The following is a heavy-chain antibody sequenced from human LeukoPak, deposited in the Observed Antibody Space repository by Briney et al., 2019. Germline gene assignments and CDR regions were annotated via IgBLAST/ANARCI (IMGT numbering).Heavy chain of an antibody. D-gene: IGHD5-18*01. J-gene: IGHJ6*03. Sequence: SETLSLNCAVSGYSISSGYYWGWIRQPPGKGLDWIGSIYHSGSTYYNPSLKSRVTISVDTSKNQFSLKLSSVTAADTAVYYCARHRNLDTAYYMDVWGKGTTVTVSS. V-gene: IGHV4-38-2*01. CDR1: GYSISSGYY. CDR2: IYHSGST. CDR3: ARHRNLDTAYYMDV.